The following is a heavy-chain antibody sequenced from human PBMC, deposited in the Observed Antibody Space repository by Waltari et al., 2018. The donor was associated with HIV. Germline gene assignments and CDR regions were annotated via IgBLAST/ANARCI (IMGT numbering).Heavy chain of an antibody. CDR1: GFTFSSYG. J-gene: IGHJ6*02. D-gene: IGHD3-10*01. Sequence: QVQLVESGGGVVQPGRSLRLSCAASGFTFSSYGMHWVRQAPGKGLEWVAVIWYGGSNKYYSDSVKGRFAISRDNSKNTRFLQMNSLRAEDTAVYFCARRGVLTYYYTMDVWGQGTTVTVSS. V-gene: IGHV3-33*01. CDR3: ARRGVLTYYYTMDV. CDR2: IWYGGSNK.